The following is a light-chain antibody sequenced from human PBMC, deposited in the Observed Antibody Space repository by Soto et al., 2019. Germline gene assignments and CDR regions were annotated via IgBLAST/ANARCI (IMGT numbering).Light chain of an antibody. V-gene: IGLV2-8*01. CDR3: SSFAGSNNFPYV. CDR2: EIN. Sequence: QSVLTQPPSASGSPGQSVTISCPGTSSDVGAYDYVSWYQQHPGKAPKLMIYEINKRPSGVPDRFSGSKSGNTASLTVSGLQAEDEADYYCSSFAGSNNFPYVLGTGTKVTVL. J-gene: IGLJ1*01. CDR1: SSDVGAYDY.